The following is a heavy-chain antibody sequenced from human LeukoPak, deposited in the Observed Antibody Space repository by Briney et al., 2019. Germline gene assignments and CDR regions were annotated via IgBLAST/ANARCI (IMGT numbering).Heavy chain of an antibody. CDR1: GGSFSGYY. J-gene: IGHJ4*02. Sequence: PSETLSLTCAVHGGSFSGYYWAWIRQPPGKGLEWIGEINHIGSTNYNPSLKSRVIISIDTSKNQFSLKLSSVTAADTAVYYCARGGYNSGYLLDYWGQGALVTVSS. CDR3: ARGGYNSGYLLDY. CDR2: INHIGST. D-gene: IGHD3-22*01. V-gene: IGHV4-34*01.